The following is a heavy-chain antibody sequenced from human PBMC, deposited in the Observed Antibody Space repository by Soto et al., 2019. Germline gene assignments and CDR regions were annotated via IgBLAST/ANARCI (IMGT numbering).Heavy chain of an antibody. J-gene: IGHJ3*02. CDR1: GFTFSSYA. CDR3: AKGGYYFDSSDSDALDI. D-gene: IGHD3-22*01. V-gene: IGHV3-23*01. Sequence: GGSLRLSCAASGFTFSSYAMSWVRQAPGKGLEWVSAINGRVSTISGSGGSTYYADSVKGRFTISRDNSKNTLYLQMNSLRVEDTAVYYCAKGGYYFDSSDSDALDIWGQGTNVTVSS. CDR2: ISGSGGST.